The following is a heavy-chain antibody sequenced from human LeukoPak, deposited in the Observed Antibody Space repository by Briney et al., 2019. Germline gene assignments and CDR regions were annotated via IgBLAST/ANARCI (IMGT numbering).Heavy chain of an antibody. CDR2: IHPDDSDT. V-gene: IGHV5-51*01. CDR3: ARGEGSSLPPDY. D-gene: IGHD3-10*01. J-gene: IGHJ4*02. CDR1: GYRFTSYW. Sequence: GESLKISCKGSGYRFTSYWIGWVRQMPGKGLQWMGIIHPDDSDTRYSPSFQGQVTISADKSISTAYLQWSSLKASDTAVYYCARGEGSSLPPDYWGRGTLVTVSS.